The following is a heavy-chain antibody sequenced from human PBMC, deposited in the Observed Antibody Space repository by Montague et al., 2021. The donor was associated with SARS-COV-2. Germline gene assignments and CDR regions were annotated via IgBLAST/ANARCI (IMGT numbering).Heavy chain of an antibody. CDR1: GFSLSTSGVG. CDR3: ARRITIYAFDI. CDR2: IYWDDDK. Sequence: PALVKPTQTLTLTCTFSGFSLSTSGVGVGWIRQPPGKALEWLALIYWDDDKRYSPSLKSRLTITKVTSKNQVVLTMTNMDPVDTATYYCARRITIYAFDIWGQGTMVTVSS. D-gene: IGHD3-3*01. V-gene: IGHV2-5*02. J-gene: IGHJ3*02.